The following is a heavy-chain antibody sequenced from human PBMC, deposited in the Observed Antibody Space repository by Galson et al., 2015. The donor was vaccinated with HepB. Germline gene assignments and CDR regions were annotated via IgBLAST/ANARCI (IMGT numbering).Heavy chain of an antibody. CDR2: ISWNGGSV. J-gene: IGHJ3*01. V-gene: IGHV3-9*01. CDR3: AKDYSNGWYAFDA. CDR1: GFRFDGSA. D-gene: IGHD6-19*01. Sequence: SLRLSCAASGFRFDGSAMHWVRHAPGKGLEWVSGISWNGGSVDYGDSVKGRFTISRDNDKNSLYLQMNSLRAEDTALYYCAKDYSNGWYAFDAWGQGTMVTVSS.